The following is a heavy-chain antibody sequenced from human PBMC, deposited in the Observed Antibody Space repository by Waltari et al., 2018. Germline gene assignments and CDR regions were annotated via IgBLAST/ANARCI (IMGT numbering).Heavy chain of an antibody. Sequence: QVQLQESGPGLVKPSETLSLTCTVSGGSISSYYWSWIRQPPGKGLEWIGYIYYSGSTNYNPSLKGRVTISGDTSKNQFSLKLSSVTAADTAVYYCARETYYDFWSGYYTQDYYYYYGMDVWGQGTTVTVSS. CDR2: IYYSGST. J-gene: IGHJ6*02. D-gene: IGHD3-3*01. CDR3: ARETYYDFWSGYYTQDYYYYYGMDV. CDR1: GGSISSYY. V-gene: IGHV4-59*01.